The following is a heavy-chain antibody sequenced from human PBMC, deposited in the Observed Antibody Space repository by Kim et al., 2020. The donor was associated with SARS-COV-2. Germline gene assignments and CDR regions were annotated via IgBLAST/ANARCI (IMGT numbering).Heavy chain of an antibody. CDR2: INDAGTST. V-gene: IGHV3-74*01. CDR3: VTARGIVDHGWYFES. D-gene: IGHD3-10*01. CDR1: GFMFNTYW. Sequence: GGSLRLSCAASGFMFNTYWMHWVRQAPGKGLVWLSRINDAGTSTSYARSVQGRFTTSRDNDQNSLYLQMNSLRVEDTAGYYCVTARGIVDHGWYFESRGRCTLVTVSS. J-gene: IGHJ2*01.